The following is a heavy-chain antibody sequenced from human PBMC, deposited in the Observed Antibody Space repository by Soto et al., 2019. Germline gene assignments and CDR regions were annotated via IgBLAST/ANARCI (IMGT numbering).Heavy chain of an antibody. Sequence: ASVKVSCKASGYTFINYYLHWVRLAPGQGLEWLGMLNPSSGDTSSAQKFQARVTMTRGSSPRTVDLDLSSLRSDDTAVHYCARSTDRYYFDYWGQGTLVTVSS. D-gene: IGHD1-1*01. J-gene: IGHJ4*02. CDR1: GYTFINYY. CDR2: LNPSSGDT. V-gene: IGHV1-46*01. CDR3: ARSTDRYYFDY.